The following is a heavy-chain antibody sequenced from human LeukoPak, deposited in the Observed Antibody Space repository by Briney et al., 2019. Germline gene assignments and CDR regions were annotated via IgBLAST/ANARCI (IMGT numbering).Heavy chain of an antibody. D-gene: IGHD6-19*01. CDR3: VAIAVAGQFY. CDR1: GLAFSGYG. CDR2: IAYDGSDK. J-gene: IGHJ4*02. Sequence: GGSLRLSCAASGLAFSGYGMHWVRQAPGKGLEWVTYIAYDGSDKFYADSVRGRFTISRDNSKNTLYVQMNSLRVEDTAMYYCVAIAVAGQFYWGQGTLVTVSS. V-gene: IGHV3-30*02.